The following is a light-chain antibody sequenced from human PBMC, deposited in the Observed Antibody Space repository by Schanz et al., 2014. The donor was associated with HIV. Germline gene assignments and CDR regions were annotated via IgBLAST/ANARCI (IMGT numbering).Light chain of an antibody. Sequence: DIQMTQSPSSLSASVGDRVTITCRASQGISNYLAWYQQKPGKVPKLLIYAASSSQSGVPSRFSGSGSGTDFTLTINGLQPEDFATYYCQQSYSTPRTFGQGTKVAIK. CDR1: QGISNY. CDR3: QQSYSTPRT. J-gene: IGKJ1*01. CDR2: AAS. V-gene: IGKV1-27*01.